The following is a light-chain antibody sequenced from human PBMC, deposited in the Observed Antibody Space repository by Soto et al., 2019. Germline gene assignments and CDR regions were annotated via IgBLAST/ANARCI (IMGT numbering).Light chain of an antibody. Sequence: DIQMTQSPSSMSASVGGRVTSICRASQNISRYLNWFQQKPGKAPKLLMYAASSLQSGVPSRFSGCGSGTDFTLTISSLQPEELATYDCLQSYSTMITFGLGTRLEIK. V-gene: IGKV1-39*01. J-gene: IGKJ5*01. CDR3: LQSYSTMIT. CDR2: AAS. CDR1: QNISRY.